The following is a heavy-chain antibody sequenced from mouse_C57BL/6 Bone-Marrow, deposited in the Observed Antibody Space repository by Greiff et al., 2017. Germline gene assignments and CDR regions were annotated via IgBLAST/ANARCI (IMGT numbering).Heavy chain of an antibody. Sequence: VQLQQPGTELVKPGASVKLSCKASGYTFTSYWMHWVKQRPGQGLEWIGNINPSNGGTNYNEKFKGKATLTVDKSSSTAYMLLSSLTSEDSAVYFCARHFATVVAHWYFDVWGTGTTVTVSS. CDR3: ARHFATVVAHWYFDV. J-gene: IGHJ1*03. CDR2: INPSNGGT. V-gene: IGHV1-53*01. D-gene: IGHD1-1*01. CDR1: GYTFTSYW.